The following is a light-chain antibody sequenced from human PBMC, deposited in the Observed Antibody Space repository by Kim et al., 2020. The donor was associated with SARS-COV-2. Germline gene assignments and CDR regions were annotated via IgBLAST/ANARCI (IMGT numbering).Light chain of an antibody. Sequence: AIQMTQSPSSLFAAVGERVTITCRASQGIRNELGWYQQKPGKAPKLLIYASFNLQSGVPSRFSGSGSGTDFTLTISSLQPEDFATYYCLQDYGYPRTFGQGTKVDIK. J-gene: IGKJ1*01. CDR1: QGIRNE. CDR2: ASF. CDR3: LQDYGYPRT. V-gene: IGKV1-6*01.